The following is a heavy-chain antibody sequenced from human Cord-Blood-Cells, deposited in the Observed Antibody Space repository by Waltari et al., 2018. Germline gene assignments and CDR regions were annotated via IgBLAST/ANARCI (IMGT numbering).Heavy chain of an antibody. CDR1: GGSFSGYY. D-gene: IGHD2-15*01. Sequence: QVQLQQWGAGLLKPSETLSLTCAVYGGSFSGYYWSWIRQPPGKGLEWIGEINHSGSTNYNPSLKSRVTISVDTSKNQFSLKLSSVTAADTAVYYCAREVVVAATPGGAFDIWGQGTMVTVSS. CDR2: INHSGST. CDR3: AREVVVAATPGGAFDI. J-gene: IGHJ3*02. V-gene: IGHV4-34*01.